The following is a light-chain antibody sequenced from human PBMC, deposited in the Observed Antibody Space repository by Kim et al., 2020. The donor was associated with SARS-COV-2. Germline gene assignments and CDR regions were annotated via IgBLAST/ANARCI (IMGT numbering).Light chain of an antibody. Sequence: GQSFTISFTGTSEYVGGNNYVSWYQQHPVTAPKLMIYDVSQRPSGAPARSSASKSGNAASLTISVLQAEDEADYYCFSYAGSYGYVFGTGTKVTVL. CDR1: SEYVGGNNY. CDR2: DVS. J-gene: IGLJ1*01. V-gene: IGLV2-11*01. CDR3: FSYAGSYGYV.